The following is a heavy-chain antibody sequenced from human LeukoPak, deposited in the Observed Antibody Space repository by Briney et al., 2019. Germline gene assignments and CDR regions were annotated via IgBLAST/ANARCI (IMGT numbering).Heavy chain of an antibody. J-gene: IGHJ4*02. V-gene: IGHV3-33*01. CDR1: GFTFSSYG. Sequence: PGGPLRLSCAASGFTFSSYGMHWVHQAPGKGLEWVAVIWYDGSNKYYADSVKGRFTISRDNSKNTLYLQMNSLRAEDTAVYYCARGVPRIAAARPYYWGQGTLVTVSS. CDR3: ARGVPRIAAARPYY. CDR2: IWYDGSNK. D-gene: IGHD6-13*01.